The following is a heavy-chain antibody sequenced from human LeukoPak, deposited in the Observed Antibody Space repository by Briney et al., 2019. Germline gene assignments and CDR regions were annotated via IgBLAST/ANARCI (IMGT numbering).Heavy chain of an antibody. CDR2: IITTGGVT. CDR3: AKTSRRLCSSSSCYTLDS. D-gene: IGHD2-2*02. CDR1: GFTFNNYG. V-gene: IGHV3-23*01. J-gene: IGHJ4*02. Sequence: GGSLRLSCTASGFTFNNYGMSWVRQAPGKGLEWVSSIITTGGVTDYADSVKGRFTISRDNSRNTLYMQMNSLRAEDTAVYYCAKTSRRLCSSSSCYTLDSWGQGALVTVSS.